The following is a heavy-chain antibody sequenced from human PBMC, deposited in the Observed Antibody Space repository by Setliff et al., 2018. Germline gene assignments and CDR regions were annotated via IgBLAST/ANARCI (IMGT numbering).Heavy chain of an antibody. V-gene: IGHV1-46*03. Sequence: ASVKVSCKTSGFGFTTFGFSWVRQAPGQGLEWMGIINPSGGLTKYAQKFQGRVTMTSDTSTNTVYLEVSSLRSEDTAVYFCARDRFYNSWSGTSITAPHDAFDIWGQGTMVTVSS. J-gene: IGHJ3*02. D-gene: IGHD3-3*01. CDR2: INPSGGLT. CDR1: GFGFTTFG. CDR3: ARDRFYNSWSGTSITAPHDAFDI.